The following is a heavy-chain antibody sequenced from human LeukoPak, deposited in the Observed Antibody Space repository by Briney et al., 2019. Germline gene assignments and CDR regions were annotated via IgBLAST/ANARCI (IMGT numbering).Heavy chain of an antibody. CDR2: IRVSGGST. CDR3: AKETYYDFLDYFDY. CDR1: GYTFYEYA. V-gene: IGHV3-23*01. Sequence: GGSLRLSCVASGYTFYEYAMSWVRQAPRKGLGWVSDIRVSGGSTYYADSVKGRFTFSRDNSKNTLYLQMNCLRGEDTAVYYCAKETYYDFLDYFDYWGQGTLLSVSS. J-gene: IGHJ4*02. D-gene: IGHD3/OR15-3a*01.